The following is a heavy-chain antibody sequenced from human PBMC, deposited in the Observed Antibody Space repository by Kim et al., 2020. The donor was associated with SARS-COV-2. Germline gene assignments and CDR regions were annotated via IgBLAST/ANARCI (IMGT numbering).Heavy chain of an antibody. D-gene: IGHD4-17*01. CDR2: INTNTGNP. CDR3: ARDLRATVPGRWFDP. Sequence: ASVKVSCKASGYTFTSYAMNWVRQAPGQGLEWMGWINTNTGNPTYAQGFTGRFVFSLDTSVSTAYLQISSLKAEDTAMYYCARDLRATVPGRWFDPWGQGTLVTVSS. CDR1: GYTFTSYA. V-gene: IGHV7-4-1*02. J-gene: IGHJ5*02.